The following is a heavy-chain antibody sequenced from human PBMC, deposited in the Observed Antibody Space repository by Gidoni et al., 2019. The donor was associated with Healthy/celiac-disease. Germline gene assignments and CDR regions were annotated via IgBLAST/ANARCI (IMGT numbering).Heavy chain of an antibody. V-gene: IGHV4-39*01. J-gene: IGHJ4*02. Sequence: QLQLQESGPGLVKPSETLSLTCTVSGGSISSSSYYWGWIRQPPGKGLEWIGSIYYSGSTYYNPSLKSRVTISVDTSKNQFSLKLSSVTAADTAVYYCASGRGEGPRPPNFDYWGQGTLVTVSS. D-gene: IGHD3-3*01. CDR1: GGSISSSSYY. CDR3: ASGRGEGPRPPNFDY. CDR2: IYYSGST.